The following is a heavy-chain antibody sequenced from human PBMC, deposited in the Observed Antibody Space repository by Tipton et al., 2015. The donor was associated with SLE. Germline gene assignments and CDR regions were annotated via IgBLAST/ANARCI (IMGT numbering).Heavy chain of an antibody. CDR2: IDYSGST. J-gene: IGHJ3*02. CDR3: ARDTAHYGSGDGACDI. D-gene: IGHD3-10*01. CDR1: CGAMSRGGAY. Sequence: TLSLTCNLSCGAMSRGGAYLSWFRRHPGMGLEWIGYIDYSGSTYSNPSLKRRVTISVDTSKNQFSLKLSSVTDADTAVYYCARDTAHYGSGDGACDIWGQETMVSVSS. V-gene: IGHV4-31*03.